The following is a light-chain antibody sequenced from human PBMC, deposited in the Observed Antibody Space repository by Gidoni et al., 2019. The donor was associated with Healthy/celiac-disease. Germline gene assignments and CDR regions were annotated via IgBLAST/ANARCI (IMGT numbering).Light chain of an antibody. CDR3: QVWDSSSDHWGHVV. Sequence: SYVLTQPPSVSVAPGKTARITCGGNNIGSKSVHWYQQKPGQAPVLVIYYDRDRPSGIPERFSGANSGNTATLTISRVEAGDEADYYCQVWDSSSDHWGHVVFGGGTKLTVL. J-gene: IGLJ2*01. V-gene: IGLV3-21*04. CDR1: NIGSKS. CDR2: YDR.